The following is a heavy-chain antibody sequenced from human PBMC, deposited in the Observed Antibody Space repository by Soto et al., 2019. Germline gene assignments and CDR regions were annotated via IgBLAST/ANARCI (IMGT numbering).Heavy chain of an antibody. J-gene: IGHJ6*02. CDR2: ISASSSNT. Sequence: GGSLRLSCAASGFTFSNYIMNWVRQAPGKGLEWVSTISASSSNTYYADSVKGRFTISRDNAKNSLYLQMNSLRVEDTAVYYCARELIAPRGYYYYGLDVWGQGTTVTVSS. D-gene: IGHD6-6*01. CDR3: ARELIAPRGYYYYGLDV. CDR1: GFTFSNYI. V-gene: IGHV3-21*01.